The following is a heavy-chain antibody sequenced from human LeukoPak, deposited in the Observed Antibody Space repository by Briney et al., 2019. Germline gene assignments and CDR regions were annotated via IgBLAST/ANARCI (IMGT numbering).Heavy chain of an antibody. V-gene: IGHV3-7*04. CDR3: ARPSYNSGSYFDY. CDR2: IKYDGGEK. J-gene: IGHJ4*02. CDR1: GFTFSTYW. D-gene: IGHD3-10*01. Sequence: GGSLRLSCAASGFTFSTYWMGWVRQAPGKGLEWVANIKYDGGEKYYVDSVKGRFTISRDNAKNSLYLQMISLRAEDMAVYYCARPSYNSGSYFDYWGQGILVTVSS.